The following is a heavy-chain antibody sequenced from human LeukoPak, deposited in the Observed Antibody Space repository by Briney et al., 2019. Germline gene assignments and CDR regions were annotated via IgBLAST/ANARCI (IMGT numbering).Heavy chain of an antibody. J-gene: IGHJ4*02. D-gene: IGHD2-21*01. CDR3: VKEKDCGRECYFFDS. Sequence: GGSLRLSCAASGFTFSSYWMSWVRQAPGKGLEWVANIKQDGSEKYYGDSVKGRFTISRDNAKNSLYLQMNSLTTEDTAIYYCVKEKDCGRECYFFDSWGQGALVTVSS. CDR1: GFTFSSYW. CDR2: IKQDGSEK. V-gene: IGHV3-7*03.